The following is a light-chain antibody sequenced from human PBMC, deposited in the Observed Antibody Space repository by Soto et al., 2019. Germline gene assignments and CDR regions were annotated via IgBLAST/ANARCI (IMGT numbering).Light chain of an antibody. CDR2: DAS. Sequence: EIVLTQSPATLSLSPGEGAALSCRASQSVSSYLAWYQQKPGQAPRLLLYDASKRATGIPARFSGSGSGTDFTLTISSLEPEDFAVYCCQQRSNWPSTFGGGTKVEI. CDR1: QSVSSY. J-gene: IGKJ4*01. V-gene: IGKV3-11*01. CDR3: QQRSNWPST.